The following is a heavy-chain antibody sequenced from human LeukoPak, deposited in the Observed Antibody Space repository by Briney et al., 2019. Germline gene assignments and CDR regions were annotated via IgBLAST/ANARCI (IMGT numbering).Heavy chain of an antibody. J-gene: IGHJ6*02. CDR1: GGSFSGYY. V-gene: IGHV4-34*01. Sequence: SETLSLTCAVYGGSFSGYYWSWIRQPPGKGLEWIGEINHSGSTNYNPSPKGRVTISVDTSKNQFSLKLSSVTAADTAVYYCARGQYYDFWSGYRNYYYYGMDVWGQGTTVTVSS. D-gene: IGHD3-3*01. CDR3: ARGQYYDFWSGYRNYYYYGMDV. CDR2: INHSGST.